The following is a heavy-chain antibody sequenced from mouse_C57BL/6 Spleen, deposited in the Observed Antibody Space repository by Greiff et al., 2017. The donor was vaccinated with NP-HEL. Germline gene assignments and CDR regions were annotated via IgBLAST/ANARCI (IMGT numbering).Heavy chain of an antibody. Sequence: VQLQQSGPELVKPGASVKISCKASGYAFSSSWMNWVKQRPGKGLEWIGRIYPGDGDTNYNGKFKGKATLTADKSSSTAYMQLSSLTSEDSAVYFCARNVGDYDAMDYWGQGTSVTVSS. CDR1: GYAFSSSW. CDR3: ARNVGDYDAMDY. D-gene: IGHD2-13*01. V-gene: IGHV1-82*01. CDR2: IYPGDGDT. J-gene: IGHJ4*01.